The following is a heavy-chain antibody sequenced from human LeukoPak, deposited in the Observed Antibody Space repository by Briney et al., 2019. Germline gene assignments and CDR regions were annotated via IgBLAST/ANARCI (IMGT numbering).Heavy chain of an antibody. D-gene: IGHD3-22*01. CDR3: ARASTVLRGHYDSSGYADS. Sequence: SETLSLTCAVYGGSFSGYFWIWIRQPPKKGLEWIGEINHRGSTNYNPSLKSRVTISFATTQNQFSLRLSSVTAADTALYYCARASTVLRGHYDSSGYADSWGQGTLVAASS. V-gene: IGHV4-34*01. CDR1: GGSFSGYF. J-gene: IGHJ4*02. CDR2: INHRGST.